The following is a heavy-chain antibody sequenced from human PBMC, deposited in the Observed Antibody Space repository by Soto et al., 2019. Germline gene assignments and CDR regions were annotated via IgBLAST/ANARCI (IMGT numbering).Heavy chain of an antibody. CDR2: IYWDDDK. CDR1: GVSLSTSGEG. CDR3: AHRQRTVVVGAPFDL. J-gene: IGHJ4*02. V-gene: IGHV2-5*02. Sequence: QITVRESGPTLVQPTQTLTLTCTLSGVSLSTSGEGVGWIRQPPGKALEWLALIYWDDDKRFSPSLKSRLAITRDISKNQVVMTMTDMAPEDTAIYYCAHRQRTVVVGAPFDLWGQGSQVTVSS. D-gene: IGHD2-15*01.